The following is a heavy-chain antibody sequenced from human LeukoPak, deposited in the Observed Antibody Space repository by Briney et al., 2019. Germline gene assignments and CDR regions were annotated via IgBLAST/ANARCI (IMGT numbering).Heavy chain of an antibody. Sequence: SETLSLTCAVYGGSFSGYYWSWIRQPPGKGLEWIGEINHSGSTNYNPSLKSRVTISVDTSKNQFSLKLRSVTAADTAVYYCARVVAYGSGSSKRRYYYYYYMDVWGKGTTVTVSS. CDR2: INHSGST. V-gene: IGHV4-34*01. D-gene: IGHD3-10*01. CDR1: GGSFSGYY. J-gene: IGHJ6*03. CDR3: ARVVAYGSGSSKRRYYYYYYMDV.